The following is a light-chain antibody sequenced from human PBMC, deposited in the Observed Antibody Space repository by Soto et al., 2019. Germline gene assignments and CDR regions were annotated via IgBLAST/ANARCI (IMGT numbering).Light chain of an antibody. J-gene: IGKJ1*01. CDR3: QKYVSAPQT. V-gene: IGKV1-27*01. CDR1: QGISNY. CDR2: AAS. Sequence: DIQVTQSPSSLAASVGDRLTITCRASQGISNYLAWYQQKAGKAPKLLIHAASTLQSGVPSRFSGSGSGTDSTLTISSLQPEDVATYYCQKYVSAPQTFGQGTKVDIK.